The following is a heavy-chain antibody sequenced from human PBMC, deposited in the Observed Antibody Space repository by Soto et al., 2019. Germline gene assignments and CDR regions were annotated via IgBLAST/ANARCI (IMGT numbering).Heavy chain of an antibody. V-gene: IGHV1-18*04. CDR1: GYTFTSYG. J-gene: IGHJ6*02. D-gene: IGHD5-18*01. CDR2: ISAYNGNT. Sequence: QVQLVQSGAEVKKPGASVKVSCKASGYTFTSYGISWVRQAPGQGLEWMGWISAYNGNTNYAQKLQGRVTMTTDTSTSTAYMELRSLRSDDTAVDYCARDAAENVDTAMVTVYYYGMDVWGQGTTVTVSS. CDR3: ARDAAENVDTAMVTVYYYGMDV.